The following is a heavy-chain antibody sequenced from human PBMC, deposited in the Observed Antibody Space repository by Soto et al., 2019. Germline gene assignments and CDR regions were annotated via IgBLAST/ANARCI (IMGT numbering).Heavy chain of an antibody. D-gene: IGHD6-6*01. CDR1: GFTFSSYA. J-gene: IGHJ6*03. CDR3: AKATYSSSSPYYYYYYMDV. Sequence: GGSLRLSCAASGFTFSSYAMSCVRQAPGEGLERVSAISGRGGSTYYADSVKGRFTISRDNSKNTLYLQMNSLRAEDTAVYYCAKATYSSSSPYYYYYYMDVWGKGTTVTVSS. V-gene: IGHV3-23*01. CDR2: ISGRGGST.